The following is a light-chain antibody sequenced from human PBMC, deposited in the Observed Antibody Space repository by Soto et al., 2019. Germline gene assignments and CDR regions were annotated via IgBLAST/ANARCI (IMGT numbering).Light chain of an antibody. Sequence: QLVLTQSPSASASLGASVKLTCTLSSGHTNYAIAWHQQQPEKGPRFLMKLNSDGTHRKVDGIPDRFSGSSSGAERYLTISSLQSEDEADYYCQTWDTGTVVFGGGTKVTVL. CDR2: LNSDGTH. V-gene: IGLV4-69*01. J-gene: IGLJ2*01. CDR1: SGHTNYA. CDR3: QTWDTGTVV.